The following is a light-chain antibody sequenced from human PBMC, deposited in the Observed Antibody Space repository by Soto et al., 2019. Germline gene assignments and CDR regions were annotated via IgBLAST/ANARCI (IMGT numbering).Light chain of an antibody. CDR2: GLN. V-gene: IGLV1-44*01. J-gene: IGLJ3*02. CDR1: SSNIGYRD. CDR3: STWDDSLNGWV. Sequence: QSVLTQPPSASGTPGQRVSISCSGSSSNIGYRDVDWYQQVPGTAPKLLIYGLNQRPSGVPDRFSASKSGASASLAISGLQFEDEAVYYCSTWDDSLNGWVFGGGTKLTVL.